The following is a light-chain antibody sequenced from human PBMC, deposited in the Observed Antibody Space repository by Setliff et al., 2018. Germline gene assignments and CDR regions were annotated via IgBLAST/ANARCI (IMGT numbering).Light chain of an antibody. Sequence: QSALTQPASVSGSPGQSVTISCTGSSSDVGGYDYVSWYQHHPGRAPKFMIYDVSNRPSGVSNRFSGSKSGNTASLTISGLQAEDEADYYCSSYASSSIPYVFGSGTKVTVL. J-gene: IGLJ1*01. V-gene: IGLV2-14*03. CDR2: DVS. CDR3: SSYASSSIPYV. CDR1: SSDVGGYDY.